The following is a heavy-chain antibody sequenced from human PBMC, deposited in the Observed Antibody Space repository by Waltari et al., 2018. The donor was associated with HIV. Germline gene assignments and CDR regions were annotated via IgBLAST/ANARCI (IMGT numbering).Heavy chain of an antibody. Sequence: QVQLQQWGAGLLKPSETLSLTCAVYGGSFSGYYWSWIRQPPGKGLGWIGEINHSGRTNYNPARKSGVTISVDTSKNQFSLRLRSVTAADTAVYYCARRSPITGYYFDYWGQGTLVTVSS. D-gene: IGHD1-20*01. CDR1: GGSFSGYY. J-gene: IGHJ4*02. CDR3: ARRSPITGYYFDY. V-gene: IGHV4-34*01. CDR2: INHSGRT.